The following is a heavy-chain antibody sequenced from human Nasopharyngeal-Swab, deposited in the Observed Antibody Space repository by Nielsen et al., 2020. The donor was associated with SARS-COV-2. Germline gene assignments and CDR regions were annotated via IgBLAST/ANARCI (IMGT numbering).Heavy chain of an antibody. J-gene: IGHJ6*02. V-gene: IGHV3-21*01. CDR2: ISGGGVGI. D-gene: IGHD3-3*01. Sequence: WIRQPPGKGPEWVSTISGGGVGIYYADSVKGRFTISRDNAKNSLYLQMNSLRAEDTAVYYCARGQPYYDFWSGYSYYYYYGMDVWGQGTTVTVSS. CDR3: ARGQPYYDFWSGYSYYYYYGMDV.